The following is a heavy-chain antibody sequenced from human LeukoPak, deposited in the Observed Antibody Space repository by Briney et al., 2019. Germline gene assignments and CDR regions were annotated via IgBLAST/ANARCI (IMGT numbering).Heavy chain of an antibody. D-gene: IGHD3-10*01. Sequence: SETLSPTCAVYGGSFSGYYWGWIRQPPGKGLEWIGEINHSGSTNYNPSLKSRVTISVDTSKNQFSLKLSSVTAADTAVYYCAREGVSYYYGSGSYLSYWGQGTLVTVSS. CDR2: INHSGST. J-gene: IGHJ4*02. V-gene: IGHV4-34*01. CDR1: GGSFSGYY. CDR3: AREGVSYYYGSGSYLSY.